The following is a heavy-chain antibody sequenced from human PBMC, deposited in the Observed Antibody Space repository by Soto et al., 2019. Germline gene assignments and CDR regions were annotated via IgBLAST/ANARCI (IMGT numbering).Heavy chain of an antibody. CDR1: GYTFTSYD. CDR2: MNPNSGNT. CDR3: ARSRFGAVAGT. D-gene: IGHD6-19*01. V-gene: IGHV1-8*01. Sequence: QVQLVQSGAEVKKPGASVKVSCKTSGYTFTSYDIHWVRQATGQGPEWMGWMNPNSGNTVYAQKFQGRITMTRNTSMSTAYMELMSLRPEDTAVYYCARSRFGAVAGTWGQGTLVTVSS. J-gene: IGHJ5*02.